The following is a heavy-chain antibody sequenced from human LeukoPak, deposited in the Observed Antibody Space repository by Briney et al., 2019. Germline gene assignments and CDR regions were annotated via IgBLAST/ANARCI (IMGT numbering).Heavy chain of an antibody. D-gene: IGHD6-13*01. CDR1: GFTFSSYG. CDR3: ASSLPRYSSSWYLFNY. Sequence: GRSLRLSCVASGFTFSSYGMHWVRQAPGKGLEWVAVISNDGSNKYYADSVKGRFTISRDNSKNTLYLQMNSLRAEDTAVYCCASSLPRYSSSWYLFNYWGQGTLVTVSS. CDR2: ISNDGSNK. V-gene: IGHV3-30*03. J-gene: IGHJ4*02.